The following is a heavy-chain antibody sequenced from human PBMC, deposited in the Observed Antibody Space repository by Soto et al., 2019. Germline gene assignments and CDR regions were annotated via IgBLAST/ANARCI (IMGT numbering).Heavy chain of an antibody. J-gene: IGHJ3*02. D-gene: IGHD3-10*01. CDR3: AKGLWFGELPFDAFDI. CDR1: GFTFSSYG. CDR2: ISYDGSNK. Sequence: QVQLVESGGGVVQPGRSLRLSCAASGFTFSSYGMHWVRQAPGKGLEWVAVISYDGSNKYYADSVKGRFTISRDNSKNTLYLQMNSLRAEDKAVYYCAKGLWFGELPFDAFDIWGQGTMVTVSS. V-gene: IGHV3-30*18.